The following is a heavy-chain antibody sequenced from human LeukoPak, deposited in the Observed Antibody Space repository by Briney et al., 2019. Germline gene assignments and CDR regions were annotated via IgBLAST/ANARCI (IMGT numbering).Heavy chain of an antibody. V-gene: IGHV3-21*01. Sequence: PGGSLRLSCAASEFTFSTYNMNWIRQAPGKGLEWVSSISSSSSYVYYADSVKGRFTISRDNAKNSLYLQMNSLRAEDTAVYYCARGFRYCTNGVCSGFDPWGQGTLVTVSS. CDR2: ISSSSSYV. CDR1: EFTFSTYN. CDR3: ARGFRYCTNGVCSGFDP. J-gene: IGHJ5*02. D-gene: IGHD2-8*01.